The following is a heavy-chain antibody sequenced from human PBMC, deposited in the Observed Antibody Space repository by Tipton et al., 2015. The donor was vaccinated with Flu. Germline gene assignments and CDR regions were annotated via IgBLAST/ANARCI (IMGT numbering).Heavy chain of an antibody. CDR3: AKDPDNDFLTGSTTFDY. V-gene: IGHV3-23*01. Sequence: SLRLSCVASGFIFKNYAMSWVRQAPGKGLQWVSTLSNRGDNTYYADSVRGRFTISRDNSKNTLYLQMNSLGAEDTALYFCAKDPDNDFLTGSTTFDYWGQGTLVTVSS. D-gene: IGHD3-9*01. CDR1: GFIFKNYA. CDR2: LSNRGDNT. J-gene: IGHJ4*02.